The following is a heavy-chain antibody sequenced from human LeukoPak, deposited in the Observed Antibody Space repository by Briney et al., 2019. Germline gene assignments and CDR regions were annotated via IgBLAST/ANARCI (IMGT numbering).Heavy chain of an antibody. J-gene: IGHJ4*02. D-gene: IGHD3-22*01. CDR3: ASGDYYDSSGYQSDY. CDR2: IYYSGNT. CDR1: GDSISSGGYY. V-gene: IGHV4-31*03. Sequence: SQTLSLTCTVSGDSISSGGYYWSWIRQRPGEGLEWIGYIYYSGNTYYTPSLKSRVTISLDTSKNQFSLKLSSVTAADTAVYYCASGDYYDSSGYQSDYWGQGTLVTVSS.